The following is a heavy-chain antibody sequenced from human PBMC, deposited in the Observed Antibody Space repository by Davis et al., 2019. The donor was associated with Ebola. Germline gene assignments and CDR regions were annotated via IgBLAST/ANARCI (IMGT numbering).Heavy chain of an antibody. CDR1: GGSISSSSYY. D-gene: IGHD2-21*02. CDR2: IYYSGST. Sequence: MPSETLSPTCTVSGGSISSSSYYWGWIRQPPGKGLEWIGSIYYSGSTYYNPSLKSRVTISVDTSKNQFSLKLSSVTAADTAVYYCARLGDSSAYWGQGTLVTVSS. CDR3: ARLGDSSAY. J-gene: IGHJ4*02. V-gene: IGHV4-39*01.